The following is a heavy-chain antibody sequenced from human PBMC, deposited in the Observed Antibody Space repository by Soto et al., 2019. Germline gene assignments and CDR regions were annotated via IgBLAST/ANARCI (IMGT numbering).Heavy chain of an antibody. Sequence: QVHLQESGPGLVKPSETLSLTCSVSGASISDNYWSWIRQPAGKRLEYIGRIYNSGSTIYNPSLKXXVXXXXXXXXNQFSLKLTSVTAADTAVYYCARKGNNGGWFDPWGQGTLVTVSS. CDR2: IYNSGST. V-gene: IGHV4-4*07. CDR3: ARKGNNGGWFDP. J-gene: IGHJ5*02. D-gene: IGHD2-8*01. CDR1: GASISDNY.